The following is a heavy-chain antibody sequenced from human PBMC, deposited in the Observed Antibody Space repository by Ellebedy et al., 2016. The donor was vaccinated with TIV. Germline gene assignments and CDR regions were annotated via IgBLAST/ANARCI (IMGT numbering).Heavy chain of an antibody. Sequence: PGGSLRLSCAASGFSFRSYWMSWVRQVPGKGLEWVANIYQDGSDQYYVDSVKGRFTISRDNAKNSLFLQMNSLRVEDTAVYYCARRGSYGDYAVQVNSWFDSWGQGTLVSVSS. J-gene: IGHJ5*01. V-gene: IGHV3-7*01. CDR1: GFSFRSYW. CDR2: IYQDGSDQ. CDR3: ARRGSYGDYAVQVNSWFDS. D-gene: IGHD4-17*01.